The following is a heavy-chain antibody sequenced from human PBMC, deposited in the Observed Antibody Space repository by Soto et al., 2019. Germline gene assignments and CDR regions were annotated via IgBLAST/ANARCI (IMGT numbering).Heavy chain of an antibody. CDR3: ARDNGVGP. D-gene: IGHD2-8*01. V-gene: IGHV4-30-4*01. J-gene: IGHJ5*02. Sequence: QVQLQESGPGLVKPSQTLCLSCTVSGGSISSGDYYWSWIRQPPGKGLEWIGYIYDSGSTYYNSSLKSRVNITLDTSKNQLSLKLTSVTAADSAVYYCARDNGVGPWGQGTLVIVSS. CDR2: IYDSGST. CDR1: GGSISSGDYY.